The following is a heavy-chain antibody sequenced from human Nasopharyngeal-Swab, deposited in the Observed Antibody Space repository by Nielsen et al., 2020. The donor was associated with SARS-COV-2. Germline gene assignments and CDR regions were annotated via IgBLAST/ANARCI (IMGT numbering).Heavy chain of an antibody. D-gene: IGHD6-13*01. CDR3: ARKKQLVRPFDY. V-gene: IGHV1-2*06. Sequence: ASVKVSCKTSGYTFSDYFLHWVREAPGQGLEWMGRLNPNTDVANYAQKFQGRVTMTRDTSLSTGYMELSSLRSDDTAVYYCARKKQLVRPFDYWGQGTLVTVSS. CDR1: GYTFSDYF. CDR2: LNPNTDVA. J-gene: IGHJ4*02.